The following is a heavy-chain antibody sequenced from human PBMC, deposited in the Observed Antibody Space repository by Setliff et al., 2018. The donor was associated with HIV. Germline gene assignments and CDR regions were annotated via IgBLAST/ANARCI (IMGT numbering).Heavy chain of an antibody. CDR1: GFNFNNFW. J-gene: IGHJ5*02. V-gene: IGHV3-7*03. D-gene: IGHD3-3*01. Sequence: GSLRLSCAASGFNFNNFWMHWVRQAPGKGLEWVASISPDGSRNHCVGSVKGRFTASRDNAKSSLYLQMNSLRAEDTAVYFCARVLLITNAVYGVVSNRFDPWGRGTLVTVSS. CDR3: ARVLLITNAVYGVVSNRFDP. CDR2: ISPDGSRN.